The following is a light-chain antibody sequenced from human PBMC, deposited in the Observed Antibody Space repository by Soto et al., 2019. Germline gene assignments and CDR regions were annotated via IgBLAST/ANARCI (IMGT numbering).Light chain of an antibody. CDR3: HQYGSSPLT. CDR1: ETVDTSS. CDR2: SVS. V-gene: IGKV3-20*01. J-gene: IGKJ4*01. Sequence: EIVLTQSPGTLSLSPGETATVSCRASETVDTSSLGWYQQKPGRAPSLLIYSVSRRATGIPDRFSASGSATDFTLTITRLEPEDFAVYYCHQYGSSPLTFGGGTKVEI.